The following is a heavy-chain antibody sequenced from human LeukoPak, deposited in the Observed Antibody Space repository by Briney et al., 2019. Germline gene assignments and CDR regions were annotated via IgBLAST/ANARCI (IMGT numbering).Heavy chain of an antibody. Sequence: QPGRSLRLSCTASGFTFCDYALSWVRQAPGGGLEWVGFMRSKDYGGTIEYAASVKGRFTISRHDSKSIAHLQMNSLKTEDTAVYYCTSTYFSSWSIVEYWGQGTLVTVSS. CDR2: MRSKDYGGTI. D-gene: IGHD6-13*01. V-gene: IGHV3-49*04. CDR1: GFTFCDYA. J-gene: IGHJ4*02. CDR3: TSTYFSSWSIVEY.